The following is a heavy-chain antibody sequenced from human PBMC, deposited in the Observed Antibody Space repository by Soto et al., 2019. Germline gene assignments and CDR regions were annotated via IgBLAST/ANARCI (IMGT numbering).Heavy chain of an antibody. CDR1: GFTFNYYW. CDR2: IQSDGSRT. CDR3: ARGDLGGFDL. D-gene: IGHD2-21*02. Sequence: EVQLVESEGGLVQRGGSLRLSCAASGFTFNYYWMHWVRQAPGQGLVWVAHIQSDGSRTTYADSVKGRFTISRDNAKNTMYLQMNSLRAEATAVYYCARGDLGGFDLWGQGTTVTVSS. V-gene: IGHV3-74*01. J-gene: IGHJ3*01.